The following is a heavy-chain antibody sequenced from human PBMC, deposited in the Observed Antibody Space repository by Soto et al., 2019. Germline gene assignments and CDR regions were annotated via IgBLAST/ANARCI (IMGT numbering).Heavy chain of an antibody. J-gene: IGHJ4*02. CDR1: GFTFSSYA. V-gene: IGHV3-23*01. Sequence: GGSLRLSCAASGFTFSSYAMSWVRQAPGKGLEWVSAISGSGSSTYYADSVKGRFTISRDNSKNTLYLQMNSLRAEDTAVYYCAKDKRNRIAVADYWGQGTLVTVSS. CDR2: ISGSGSST. CDR3: AKDKRNRIAVADY. D-gene: IGHD6-19*01.